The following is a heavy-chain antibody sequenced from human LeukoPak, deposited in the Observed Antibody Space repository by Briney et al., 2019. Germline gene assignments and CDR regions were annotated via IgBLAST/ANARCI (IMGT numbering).Heavy chain of an antibody. CDR3: ATGGRVTRFDY. CDR1: GFSFNDYS. Sequence: GGSLRLSCVASGFSFNDYSMNWVRQAPGKGLEWISYITSSSGSIYYADSVKGRFTISRDNAKNSLYLQMNSLRVEDTAVYYCATGGRVTRFDYWGRGTLVSVSS. CDR2: ITSSSGSI. V-gene: IGHV3-48*01. J-gene: IGHJ4*02. D-gene: IGHD2-15*01.